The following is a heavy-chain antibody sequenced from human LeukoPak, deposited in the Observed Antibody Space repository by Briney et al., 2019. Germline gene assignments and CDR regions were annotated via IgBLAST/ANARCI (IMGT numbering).Heavy chain of an antibody. CDR3: ARFPQGGFNYFDY. V-gene: IGHV4-59*01. CDR1: GGSISSYY. CDR2: IYYSGNT. Sequence: PSETLSLTCTVSGGSISSYYWSWIRQPPGKGLEWIGYIYYSGNTNYNPSLKSRVTISEDTSKNLFSLKLNSVTTADTAVYYCARFPQGGFNYFDYWGQGALVTVSS. D-gene: IGHD5-24*01. J-gene: IGHJ4*02.